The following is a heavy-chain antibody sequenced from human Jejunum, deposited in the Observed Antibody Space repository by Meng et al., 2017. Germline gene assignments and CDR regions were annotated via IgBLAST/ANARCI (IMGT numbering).Heavy chain of an antibody. J-gene: IGHJ4*02. CDR1: GGSISGGDYY. V-gene: IGHV4-30-4*01. D-gene: IGHD6-19*01. CDR3: ARVGLGWSGFDS. CDR2: ITHSGST. Sequence: QVQLQESGAGLVKPSQTLCLTRTVSGGSISGGDYYWNWIRQAPGKGLEGIGEITHSGSTKYDPSLKSRVTISQDTSKNQFSLQLSSVTAADTAIYYCARVGLGWSGFDSWGQGSLVTVSS.